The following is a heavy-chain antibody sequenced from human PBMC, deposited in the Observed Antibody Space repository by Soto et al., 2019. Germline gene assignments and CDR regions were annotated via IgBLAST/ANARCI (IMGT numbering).Heavy chain of an antibody. CDR2: IYYSGST. Sequence: QVQLQESGPGLVKPSETLSLTCTVSGGSISNYYWSWIRQPPGKGLEWIGYIYYSGSTNYNPSLKSRVTISVDTSKNQFSLKMSSVTAADTAVYYCVRHSSSWGAFDMWGQGTMVTVSS. CDR1: GGSISNYY. CDR3: VRHSSSWGAFDM. J-gene: IGHJ3*02. V-gene: IGHV4-59*08. D-gene: IGHD2-2*01.